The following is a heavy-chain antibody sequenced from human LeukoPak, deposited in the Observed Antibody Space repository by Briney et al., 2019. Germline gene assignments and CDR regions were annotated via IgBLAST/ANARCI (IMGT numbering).Heavy chain of an antibody. J-gene: IGHJ4*02. V-gene: IGHV4-59*01. CDR1: GGSIRSYY. CDR2: IHYSGST. D-gene: IGHD1-7*01. CDR3: ARGEYNWNYDY. Sequence: PSETLSLTCTVSGGSIRSYYWSWIRQPPGKRLEWIGYIHYSGSTNYNPSLKSRVTISVDTSKNQFSLKLSSVTAADTAVYYCARGEYNWNYDYWGQGTLVTVSS.